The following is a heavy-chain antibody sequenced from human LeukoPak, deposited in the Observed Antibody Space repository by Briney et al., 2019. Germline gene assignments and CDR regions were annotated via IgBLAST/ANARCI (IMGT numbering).Heavy chain of an antibody. CDR3: ARDYTMTHAFDI. J-gene: IGHJ3*02. Sequence: PWETLSLTCSVSGGSMSNYYWSWIRQPPGKGLEWIAYIYYTGSTNYNPSLKSRVTISVDTSKNQFFLKLSSVTAADTALYYCARDYTMTHAFDIWGQGTLVTVSS. D-gene: IGHD3-22*01. CDR2: IYYTGST. V-gene: IGHV4-59*01. CDR1: GGSMSNYY.